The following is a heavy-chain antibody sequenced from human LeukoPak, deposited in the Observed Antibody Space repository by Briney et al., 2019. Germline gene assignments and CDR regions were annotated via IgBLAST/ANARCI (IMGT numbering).Heavy chain of an antibody. D-gene: IGHD2-15*01. CDR1: GFTFSSYS. V-gene: IGHV3-48*02. Sequence: GGSLRLSCAASGFTFSSYSMNWVRQAPGKGLEWVSFISTGSLTIYHADSVKGRFTISRDDARNSLYLQMNRLRDEDTAVYYCARQVAATDFDFWGQGTLVTVSS. CDR3: ARQVAATDFDF. CDR2: ISTGSLTI. J-gene: IGHJ4*02.